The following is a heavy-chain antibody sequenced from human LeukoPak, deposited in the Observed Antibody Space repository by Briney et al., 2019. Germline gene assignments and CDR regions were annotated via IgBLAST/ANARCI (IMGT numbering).Heavy chain of an antibody. J-gene: IGHJ3*02. D-gene: IGHD5-18*01. CDR3: AKDRGYSLCVFDI. CDR1: GFSFSNYG. CDR2: IRIDGSDK. Sequence: PGGSLRLPCAATGFSFSNYGMHWVRQAPGKGLEWVAFIRIDGSDKYYADSVKGRFTFSRDNPKNTLYLQMNSLRAEDTAVYYCAKDRGYSLCVFDIWGQGTMVTVSS. V-gene: IGHV3-30*02.